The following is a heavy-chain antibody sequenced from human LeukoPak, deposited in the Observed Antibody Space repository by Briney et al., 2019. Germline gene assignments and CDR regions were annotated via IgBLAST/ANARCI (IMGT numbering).Heavy chain of an antibody. J-gene: IGHJ5*02. CDR1: GYTFTSYG. Sequence: ASVKVSCKASGYTFTSYGISWVRQAPGQGLEWMGWISAYNGNTNYAQKLQGRVTMTTDTPTSTAYMELGSLRSDDTAVYYCARAQYYDFWSGFPLLFDPWGQGTLVTVSS. CDR3: ARAQYYDFWSGFPLLFDP. CDR2: ISAYNGNT. V-gene: IGHV1-18*01. D-gene: IGHD3-3*01.